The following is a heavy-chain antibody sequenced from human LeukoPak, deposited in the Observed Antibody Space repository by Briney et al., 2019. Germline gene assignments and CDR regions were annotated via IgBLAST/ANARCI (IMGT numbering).Heavy chain of an antibody. CDR2: IREDGSEE. Sequence: GGSLRLSCAASGFTLSSHWMSWVRQAPGKGLEWVASIREDGSEEFHVHSVKGRFTISRDSAKNSLHLQMNSLGGDDTAVYYCAKVDRGWSWDHWGQGTLATVSS. V-gene: IGHV3-7*01. J-gene: IGHJ4*02. D-gene: IGHD6-19*01. CDR1: GFTLSSHW. CDR3: AKVDRGWSWDH.